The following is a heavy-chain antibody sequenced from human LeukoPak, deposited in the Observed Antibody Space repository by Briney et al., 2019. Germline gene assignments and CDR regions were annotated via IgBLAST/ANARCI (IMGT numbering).Heavy chain of an antibody. J-gene: IGHJ4*02. D-gene: IGHD3/OR15-3a*01. CDR3: VSYKRMTGYYTVDY. CDR2: IHHSVSS. Sequence: PPQSLSPACIASASSITCPYWVWIRQPPGGGLGWIGFIHHSVSSNYNPSLRSRVTMSVDKSKTQFSLRLGSVAAAPPAVYYLVSYKRMTGYYTVDYWGQGTLVTVSS. CDR1: ASSITCPY. V-gene: IGHV4-59*11.